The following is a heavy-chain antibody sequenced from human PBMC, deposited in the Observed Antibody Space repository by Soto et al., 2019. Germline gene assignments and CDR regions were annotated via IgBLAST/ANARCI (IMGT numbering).Heavy chain of an antibody. CDR2: IYYSGST. CDR3: ARDRITMVRGVPPSYYYYGMDV. J-gene: IGHJ6*02. CDR1: GGSISSYY. V-gene: IGHV4-59*01. D-gene: IGHD3-10*01. Sequence: PSETLSLTCTVSGGSISSYYWSWIRQPPGKGLERIRYIYYSGSTNYNPSLKSRVTISVDTSKNQFSLKLSSVTAADTAVYYCARDRITMVRGVPPSYYYYGMDVWGQGTTVTVSS.